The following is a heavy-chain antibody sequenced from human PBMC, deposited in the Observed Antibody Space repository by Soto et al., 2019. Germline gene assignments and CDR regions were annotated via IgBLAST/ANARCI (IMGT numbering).Heavy chain of an antibody. V-gene: IGHV3-30-3*01. CDR1: GFTFSSYA. CDR3: ARPGDIWCSGGSCYSAPLDY. Sequence: PGGSLRLSCAASGFTFSSYAMHWVRQAPGKGLEWVAVISYDGSNKYYADSVKGRFTISRDNSKNTLYLQMNSLRAEDTAVYYCARPGDIWCSGGSCYSAPLDYWGQGTLVTVSS. CDR2: ISYDGSNK. J-gene: IGHJ4*02. D-gene: IGHD2-15*01.